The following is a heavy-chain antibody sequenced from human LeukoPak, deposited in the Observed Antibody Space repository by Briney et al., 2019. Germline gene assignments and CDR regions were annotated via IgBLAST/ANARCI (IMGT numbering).Heavy chain of an antibody. CDR1: AFSLSISGMY. V-gene: IGHV2-70*11. CDR3: ARTSSFTLIRGLDQ. J-gene: IGHJ4*02. CDR2: IDWDDDK. D-gene: IGHD3-10*01. Sequence: SGPALVKPTQTLTLTCTFSAFSLSISGMYVTWIRQPPGKALEWLARIDWDDDKYYSTSLKTRLTISKDPSKNQVVLTMTNMDPVDTATYYCARTSSFTLIRGLDQWGQGTLVTVSS.